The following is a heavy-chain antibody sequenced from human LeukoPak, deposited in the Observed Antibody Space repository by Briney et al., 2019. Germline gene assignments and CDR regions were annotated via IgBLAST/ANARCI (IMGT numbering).Heavy chain of an antibody. CDR3: GREDGYGPGY. CDR2: INPNCGGT. V-gene: IGHV1-2*06. D-gene: IGHD5-18*01. Sequence: ASVKVSCKASGYTYTGYYMHWVRQAPGQGVEWMGRINPNCGGTKYAHKFQGRVTMTRETSIRTDHIELGGLRADDTAVYYCGREDGYGPGYWGQGTLVTVSS. CDR1: GYTYTGYY. J-gene: IGHJ4*02.